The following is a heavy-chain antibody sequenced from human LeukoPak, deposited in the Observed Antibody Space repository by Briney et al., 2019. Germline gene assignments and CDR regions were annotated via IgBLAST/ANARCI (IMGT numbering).Heavy chain of an antibody. CDR2: ISASGGNS. J-gene: IGHJ4*02. CDR1: GFTFSDSA. V-gene: IGHV3-23*01. CDR3: ARDIELSC. D-gene: IGHD1-26*01. Sequence: GGSLRLSCEASGFTFSDSAMSWVRQASGRGLEWVSLISASGGNSYYADSVKGRFTVSRDSSKNTLHLQMNSLRAEDTAVYYCARDIELSCWGQGTLVTVCS.